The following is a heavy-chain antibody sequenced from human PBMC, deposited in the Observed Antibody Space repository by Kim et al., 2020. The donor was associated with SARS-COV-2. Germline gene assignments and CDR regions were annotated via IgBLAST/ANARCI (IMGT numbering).Heavy chain of an antibody. CDR3: VGLSLSVWGSYRYGMDV. V-gene: IGHV4-30-2*04. J-gene: IGHJ6*02. D-gene: IGHD3-16*02. Sequence: LKSRVTISVDTSKNQFSLKLSSVTAADTAVYYCVGLSLSVWGSYRYGMDVWGQGTTVTVSS.